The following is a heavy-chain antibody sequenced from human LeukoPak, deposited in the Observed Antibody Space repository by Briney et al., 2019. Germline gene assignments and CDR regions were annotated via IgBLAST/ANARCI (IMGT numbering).Heavy chain of an antibody. J-gene: IGHJ4*02. Sequence: GGSLRLSCAASGFTFSNAWMSWVRQAPGKGLEWVGRIKSKTDGGTTDYAAPVKGRFTISRDDSKNTLYLQMNSPKTEDTAVYYCTITMVRGTQRNFWGQGTLVTVSS. CDR1: GFTFSNAW. CDR3: TITMVRGTQRNF. D-gene: IGHD3-10*01. CDR2: IKSKTDGGTT. V-gene: IGHV3-15*01.